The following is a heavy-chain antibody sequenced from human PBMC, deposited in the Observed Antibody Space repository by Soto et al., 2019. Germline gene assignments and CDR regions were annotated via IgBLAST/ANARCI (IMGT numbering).Heavy chain of an antibody. CDR1: GGSISCRSYD. J-gene: IGHJ6*02. CDR3: ARRLFYDSSGFEGGGIDV. D-gene: IGHD3-22*01. V-gene: IGHV4-39*01. CDR2: IYYSGST. Sequence: SETLFLTFTCPGGSISCRSYDLGRVRQPPGKGLEWIGSIYYSGSTYYNPSLKSRVTISVDTSKNQFSLKLSSVTAADTAVYYCARRLFYDSSGFEGGGIDVWGQGTTVTVSS.